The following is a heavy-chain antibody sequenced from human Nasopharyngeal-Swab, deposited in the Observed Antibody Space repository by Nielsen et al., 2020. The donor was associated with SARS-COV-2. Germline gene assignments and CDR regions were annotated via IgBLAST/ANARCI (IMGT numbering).Heavy chain of an antibody. D-gene: IGHD2-15*01. V-gene: IGHV3-23*01. Sequence: WIRQPPGKGLEWVSSISGSGGGTYYADSVKGRFTISRDNSKNTLYLQMNSLRAEDTAVYYCAKNCSGGSCLTPWGQGTLVTVSS. J-gene: IGHJ5*02. CDR3: AKNCSGGSCLTP. CDR2: ISGSGGGT.